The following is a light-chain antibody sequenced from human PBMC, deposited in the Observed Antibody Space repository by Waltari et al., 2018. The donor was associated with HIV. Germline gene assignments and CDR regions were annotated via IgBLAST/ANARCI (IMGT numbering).Light chain of an antibody. CDR2: EVN. V-gene: IGLV2-8*01. CDR3: SAYAGSTYV. J-gene: IGLJ1*01. Sequence: QSALTQPPSASGSPGQSVTISCTATPSHVGHYNCVSWYQQPPGKAPKLMIYEVNKRPSGVPDRFSGSKSGNTASLTVSGLQTEDEADYYCSAYAGSTYVFGTGTTITVL. CDR1: PSHVGHYNC.